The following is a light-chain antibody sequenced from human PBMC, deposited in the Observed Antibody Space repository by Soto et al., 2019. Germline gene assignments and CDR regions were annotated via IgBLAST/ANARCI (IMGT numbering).Light chain of an antibody. CDR2: DDG. V-gene: IGLV3-21*02. Sequence: SYELTQPPSVSVAPGQTATITCGGNNIGRKSVYWYQQKPGQAPVLVVYDDGDRPSGIPERFSGSDSGNTATLTISRVEAGDEADYYCQVWDRSSDHYVFGTGTKVTVL. CDR3: QVWDRSSDHYV. J-gene: IGLJ1*01. CDR1: NIGRKS.